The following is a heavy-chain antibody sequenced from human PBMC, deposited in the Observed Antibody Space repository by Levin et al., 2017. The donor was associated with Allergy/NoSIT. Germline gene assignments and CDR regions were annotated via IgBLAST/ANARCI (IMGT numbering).Heavy chain of an antibody. D-gene: IGHD3-10*01. CDR2: IYSGGST. Sequence: GGSLRLSCAASGFTVSSKRMSWVRQAPGKGLEWVSLIYSGGSTYYADSVKGRFTISRDNSKNTLYLQMNSLRAEDTAVYYCARETLDRGVYYYYMDVWGKGTTVTVSS. CDR1: GFTVSSKR. J-gene: IGHJ6*03. CDR3: ARETLDRGVYYYYMDV. V-gene: IGHV3-53*01.